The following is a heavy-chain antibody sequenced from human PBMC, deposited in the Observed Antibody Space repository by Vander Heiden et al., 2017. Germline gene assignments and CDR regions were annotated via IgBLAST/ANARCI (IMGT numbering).Heavy chain of an antibody. V-gene: IGHV3-23*01. D-gene: IGHD2-2*01. J-gene: IGHJ4*02. CDR3: ANRACSSTSCYGQHFDY. CDR2: ISGSGGST. CDR1: AFTFTSDA. Sequence: EVQLLASGRGLVPPGGSLRLSCAASAFTFTSDAMSWVRQAPGKGLEWVSAISGSGGSTYYADSVKGRFTISRDNSKNTLYLQMNSLRAEDTAVYYCANRACSSTSCYGQHFDYWGQGTLVTVSS.